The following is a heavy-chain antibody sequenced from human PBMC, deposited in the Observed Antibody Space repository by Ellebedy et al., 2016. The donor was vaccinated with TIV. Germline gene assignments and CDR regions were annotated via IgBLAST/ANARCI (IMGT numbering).Heavy chain of an antibody. V-gene: IGHV3-23*01. CDR2: IRGSGGST. Sequence: GESLKISCAASGFTFRSYFMSWVRQAPGKGLEWVSGIRGSGGSTYYADSVKGRFTISRDISKNTLDLQMNRLRADDTAVYYCAKSSVAAVLSCFDYWGQGTLVTVSS. J-gene: IGHJ4*02. CDR1: GFTFRSYF. CDR3: AKSSVAAVLSCFDY. D-gene: IGHD6-19*01.